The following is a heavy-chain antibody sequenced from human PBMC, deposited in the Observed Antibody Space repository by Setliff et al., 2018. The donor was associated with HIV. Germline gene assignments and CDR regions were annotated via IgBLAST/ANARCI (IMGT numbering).Heavy chain of an antibody. CDR1: GGSFSTYY. D-gene: IGHD2-15*01. J-gene: IGHJ4*01. CDR2: VNHSGGT. V-gene: IGHV4-34*01. CDR3: ARRILRSAFDF. Sequence: NPSETLSLTCAVYGGSFSTYYWSWIRQSPGKRLEWLGEVNHSGGTNYNPSLKRRLIISSDASKNQFSQRLKSVTAADTAVYFCARRILRSAFDFWGHGTLVTVSS.